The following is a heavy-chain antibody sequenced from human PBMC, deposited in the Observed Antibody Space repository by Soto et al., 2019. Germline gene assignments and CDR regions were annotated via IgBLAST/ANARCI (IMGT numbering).Heavy chain of an antibody. V-gene: IGHV1-69*13. CDR1: GGTFSSYS. J-gene: IGHJ4*02. CDR3: ARVGLRLGELSLPSDY. D-gene: IGHD3-16*02. Sequence: GASVKVSCKASGGTFSSYSISWVLEAPGQGLEWMGGIIPIFGTANYAQKFQGRVTITADESTSTAYMELSSLRSEDTAVYYCARVGLRLGELSLPSDYWGQGTLVTVSS. CDR2: IIPIFGTA.